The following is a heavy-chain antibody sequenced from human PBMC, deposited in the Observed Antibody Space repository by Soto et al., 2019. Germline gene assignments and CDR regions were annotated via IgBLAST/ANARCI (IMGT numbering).Heavy chain of an antibody. CDR2: ISYDGSNK. CDR1: RFSFTSYA. CDR3: ARDRRLGYCISTSCPGPYYYYGMDV. Sequence: GGSLTLYRATTRFSFTSYAMHWATQATSWWLEWVAVISYDGSNKYYADSVKGRFTISRDNSKNTLYLQMNSLRAEDTAVYYCARDRRLGYCISTSCPGPYYYYGMDVWGQGT. V-gene: IGHV3-30-3*01. J-gene: IGHJ6*02. D-gene: IGHD2-2*01.